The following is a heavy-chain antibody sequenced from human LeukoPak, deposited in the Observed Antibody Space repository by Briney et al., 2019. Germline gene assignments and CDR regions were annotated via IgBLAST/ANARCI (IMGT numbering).Heavy chain of an antibody. CDR1: GASISSYY. CDR3: ARGWGESDY. CDR2: NYPTGST. Sequence: SETLSLTCTVSGASISSYYWSWIRQPAGKGLEWIGRNYPTGSTNYTPSLKSRVTMSVDTSKNQFSLKLSSVSAEDTAVYYCARGWGESDYWGQGTLVTVSS. D-gene: IGHD7-27*01. J-gene: IGHJ4*02. V-gene: IGHV4-4*07.